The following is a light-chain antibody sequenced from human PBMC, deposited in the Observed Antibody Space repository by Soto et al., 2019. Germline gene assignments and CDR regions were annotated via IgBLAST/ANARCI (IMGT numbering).Light chain of an antibody. Sequence: EIMMTQSPATLSVSPGERATLSCRASQSVSSDLAWYQQKPGQAPRLLIYDASTRATGVPARFSGSRSGTEFTLTISSLQSEDFAVYYCQHYNNWPPLTFGGGTKVEIK. CDR2: DAS. CDR3: QHYNNWPPLT. J-gene: IGKJ4*01. CDR1: QSVSSD. V-gene: IGKV3-15*01.